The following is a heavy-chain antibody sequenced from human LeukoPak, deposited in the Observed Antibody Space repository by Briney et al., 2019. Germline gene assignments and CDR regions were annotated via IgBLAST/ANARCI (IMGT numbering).Heavy chain of an antibody. CDR2: GFYTGST. Sequence: SETLSLTCTVSGASINSYYWSWIRQPPGGELEWIGYGFYTGSTNYNPSLKSRVTISVDTSKNQFSLKLSSVTAADTAVYYCARNDFWSGYYPPGYFDLWGRGTLVTVSS. CDR3: ARNDFWSGYYPPGYFDL. CDR1: GASINSYY. V-gene: IGHV4-59*01. D-gene: IGHD3-3*01. J-gene: IGHJ2*01.